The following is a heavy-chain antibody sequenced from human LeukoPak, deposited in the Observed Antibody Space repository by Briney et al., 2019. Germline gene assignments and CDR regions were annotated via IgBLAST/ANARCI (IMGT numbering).Heavy chain of an antibody. D-gene: IGHD3-22*01. CDR1: GFTFSSYG. J-gene: IGHJ4*02. V-gene: IGHV3-30*18. Sequence: GGSLRLSCEASGFTFSSYGIHRVRQAPGKGLEWVAVISYDGSNKYYADSVKGRFTISRDNSKNTLYLQMNSLRAEDTAVYYCAKEPRYYYDSSGYYDYWGQGTLVTVSS. CDR3: AKEPRYYYDSSGYYDY. CDR2: ISYDGSNK.